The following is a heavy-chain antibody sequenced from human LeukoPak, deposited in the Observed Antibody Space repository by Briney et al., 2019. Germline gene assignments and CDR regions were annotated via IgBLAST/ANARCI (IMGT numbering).Heavy chain of an antibody. D-gene: IGHD4-11*01. CDR1: GGSISSYY. J-gene: IGHJ5*02. V-gene: IGHV4-59*08. Sequence: PSETLSLTCTVSGGSISSYYWSWIRQPPRKGLEWIGYIYYSGSTNYNPSLKSRVTISVDTSKNQFSLKLSSVTAADTAVYYCARQIYSNYQLSWFDPWGQGTLVTVSS. CDR2: IYYSGST. CDR3: ARQIYSNYQLSWFDP.